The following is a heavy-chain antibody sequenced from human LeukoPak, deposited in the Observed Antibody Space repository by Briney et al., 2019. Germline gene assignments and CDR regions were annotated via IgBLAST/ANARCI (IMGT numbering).Heavy chain of an antibody. CDR1: GFIFNTYG. V-gene: IGHV3-23*01. D-gene: IGHD1-1*01. CDR3: ARGIYWSLDS. J-gene: IGHJ4*02. Sequence: GGSLRLSCAISGFIFNTYGMNWVRQTPGKGLEWVSTFSGGDGQTFYAYSVKGRFTISRDSSRNTVSLQMNSLRVEDTAVYYCARGIYWSLDSWGQGTLVTVSS. CDR2: FSGGDGQT.